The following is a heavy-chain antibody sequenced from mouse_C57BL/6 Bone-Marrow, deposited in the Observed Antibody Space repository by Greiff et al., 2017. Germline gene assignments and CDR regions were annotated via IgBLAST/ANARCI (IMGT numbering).Heavy chain of an antibody. CDR1: GFSLTSYS. D-gene: IGHD1-1*01. CDR2: IWSGGST. V-gene: IGHV2-2*02. Sequence: SGPGLVQPSQSLSITCTVSGFSLTSYSVHWVRQSPGKGLEWLGVIWSGGSTDYNAAFISRLSISKDNSKSQVFFKMNSLQANDTAIYYCARRGEYYGSIWFAYWGQGTLVTVSA. CDR3: ARRGEYYGSIWFAY. J-gene: IGHJ3*01.